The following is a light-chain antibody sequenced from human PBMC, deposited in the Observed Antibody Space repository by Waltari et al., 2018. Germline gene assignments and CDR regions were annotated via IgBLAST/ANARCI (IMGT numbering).Light chain of an antibody. CDR3: SSYAGNYVA. Sequence: QSALTQPRSVSGSPGQSVTISCTGTRSDVGGYTFVSWYQQHPGTAPKLIISDVTKRPAGVPDRVSGSKSGNTASLTISGLQAEDEADYYCSSYAGNYVAFGGGTKLTVL. J-gene: IGLJ2*01. V-gene: IGLV2-11*01. CDR2: DVT. CDR1: RSDVGGYTF.